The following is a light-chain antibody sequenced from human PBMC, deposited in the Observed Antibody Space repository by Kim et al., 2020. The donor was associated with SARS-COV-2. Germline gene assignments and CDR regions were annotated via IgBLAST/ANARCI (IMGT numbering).Light chain of an antibody. CDR2: YDD. Sequence: QSVLTQPPSVSGAPRQRVTISCSGVTSNIGKNYVDWYQHVPGKPPRLLIYYDDLVPSGVSERFSGSKSGTSASLIINGLQSEDEALYYCTTWDATLHGRVFGGGTKLTVL. J-gene: IGLJ3*02. CDR3: TTWDATLHGRV. V-gene: IGLV1-36*01. CDR1: TSNIGKNY.